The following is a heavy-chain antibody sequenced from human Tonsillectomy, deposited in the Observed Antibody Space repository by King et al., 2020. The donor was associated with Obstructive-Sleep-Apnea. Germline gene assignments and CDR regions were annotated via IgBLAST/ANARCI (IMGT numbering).Heavy chain of an antibody. CDR3: ARNLAYDALPAASFDY. CDR1: GGSISSYY. V-gene: IGHV4-59*08. D-gene: IGHD2-2*01. CDR2: ISYAGST. J-gene: IGHJ4*02. Sequence: QLQESGPGLVKPSETLSLTCTVSGGSISSYYWSWIRQPPGKRLEWIGYISYAGSTNYNPSLKSRVTMSVDTSKNQFSLKLSSVTAADTAVYFCARNLAYDALPAASFDYWGQGPLVTVSS.